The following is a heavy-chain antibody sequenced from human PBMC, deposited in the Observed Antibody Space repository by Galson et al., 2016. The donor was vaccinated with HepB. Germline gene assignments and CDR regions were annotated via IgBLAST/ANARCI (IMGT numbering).Heavy chain of an antibody. J-gene: IGHJ3*02. CDR2: INQDGNGR. CDR3: VSGYTSGI. Sequence: SLRLSCAASGFVFSAYWLRWVRQSPGKGLEWVASINQDGNGRYYVDSAKGRFIISRDNARTSLSLQMHSLRVDDTSIYYCVSGYTSGIWGPGTMVIVSS. D-gene: IGHD6-25*01. V-gene: IGHV3-7*01. CDR1: GFVFSAYW.